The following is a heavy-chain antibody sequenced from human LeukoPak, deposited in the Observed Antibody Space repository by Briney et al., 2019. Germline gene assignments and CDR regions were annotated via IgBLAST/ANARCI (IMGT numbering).Heavy chain of an antibody. Sequence: SETLSLTCAVYGGSFSGYYWSWIRQPPGKGLEWIGEINHSGSANYNPSLKSRVTISVDTSKNQFSLKLSSVTAADTAVYYCARSTITMVRGVIQYYFDYWGQGTPVTVSS. CDR3: ARSTITMVRGVIQYYFDY. CDR2: INHSGSA. D-gene: IGHD3-10*01. V-gene: IGHV4-34*01. J-gene: IGHJ4*02. CDR1: GGSFSGYY.